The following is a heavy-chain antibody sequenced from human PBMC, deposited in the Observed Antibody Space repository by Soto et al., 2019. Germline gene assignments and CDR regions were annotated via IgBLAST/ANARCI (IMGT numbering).Heavy chain of an antibody. CDR2: INHSGST. D-gene: IGHD3-10*01. J-gene: IGHJ4*02. CDR1: GGSISSGDYY. CDR3: ARGYGPIDY. V-gene: IGHV4-39*07. Sequence: SETLSLTCTVSGGSISSGDYYWNWVRQPPGKGLEWIGKINHSGSTNYNPSLKSRVTISVDRSKNQISLKLSSVTAADAAVYYCARGYGPIDYWGQGTLVTVSS.